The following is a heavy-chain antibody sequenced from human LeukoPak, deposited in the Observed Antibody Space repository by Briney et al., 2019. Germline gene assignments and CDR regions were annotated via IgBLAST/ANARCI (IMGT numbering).Heavy chain of an antibody. J-gene: IGHJ3*02. V-gene: IGHV4-59*01. CDR1: GGSISSYH. CDR2: IYSSGST. D-gene: IGHD5-12*01. Sequence: PSETLSLTCTVSGGSISSYHWSWIRQPPGKGPQWIGFIYSSGSTNYNPSLKSRVTISLDTSKNQFSLRVSSVTSADTAVYYCARGNSGYDYAFDIWGQGTMITVSS. CDR3: ARGNSGYDYAFDI.